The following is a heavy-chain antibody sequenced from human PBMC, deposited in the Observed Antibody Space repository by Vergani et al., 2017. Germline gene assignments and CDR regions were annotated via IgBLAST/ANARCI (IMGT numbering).Heavy chain of an antibody. Sequence: QVQLQQWGAGLLKPSETLSLTCAVYGGSFSGYYWSWIRQPPGKGLEWIGEINHSGSTNYNPSLKSRVTMSVDTSKNQFSLKLSSVTAADTAVYYCARMGRGYDSSGYLYWGQGTLVTVSS. V-gene: IGHV4-34*01. CDR3: ARMGRGYDSSGYLY. CDR2: INHSGST. D-gene: IGHD3-22*01. J-gene: IGHJ4*02. CDR1: GGSFSGYY.